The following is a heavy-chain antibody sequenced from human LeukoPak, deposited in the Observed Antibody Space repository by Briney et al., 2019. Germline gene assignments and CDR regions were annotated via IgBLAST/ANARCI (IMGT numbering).Heavy chain of an antibody. CDR3: ARTTEGGYTYDYFYYYYMDV. J-gene: IGHJ6*03. D-gene: IGHD5-18*01. V-gene: IGHV4-59*01. Sequence: PSETLSLTCTVSGGSISSYYWSWIRPPPGKGLEWIGYIYYSGSTNYNPSLKSRVTISVDTSKNQFSLKLSSVTAADTAVYYCARTTEGGYTYDYFYYYYMDVWGKGTTVTISS. CDR1: GGSISSYY. CDR2: IYYSGST.